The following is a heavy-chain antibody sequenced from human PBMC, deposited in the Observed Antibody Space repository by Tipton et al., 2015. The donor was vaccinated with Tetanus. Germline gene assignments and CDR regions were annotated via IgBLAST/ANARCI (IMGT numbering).Heavy chain of an antibody. CDR1: GLIFSSYG. CDR2: SWYDGTDK. J-gene: IGHJ4*02. V-gene: IGHV3-33*01. CDR3: AREADCSGGSCFSGDFDN. D-gene: IGHD2-15*01. Sequence: TASGLIFSSYGIHWVRQAPGKGLGWVAVSWYDGTDKYYADSVKGRFTISRDNSKNTLYLQMNSLRAEDTAVYYCAREADCSGGSCFSGDFDNWGQGTQVTVSS.